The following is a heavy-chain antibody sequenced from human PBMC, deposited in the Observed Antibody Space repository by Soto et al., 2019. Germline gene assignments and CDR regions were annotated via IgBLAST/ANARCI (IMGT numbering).Heavy chain of an antibody. CDR1: GFTFGTFA. D-gene: IGHD3-3*01. Sequence: GGSLRLSCSASGFTFGTFAMSWVRQAPGKGLEWVSFISGSGDRTSYADPVKGRFTISRDTSENMLYLQMNSLRLEDTAIYYCAKLRYYDFWSGENWFDPWGQGILVTVSS. V-gene: IGHV3-23*01. CDR2: ISGSGDRT. CDR3: AKLRYYDFWSGENWFDP. J-gene: IGHJ5*02.